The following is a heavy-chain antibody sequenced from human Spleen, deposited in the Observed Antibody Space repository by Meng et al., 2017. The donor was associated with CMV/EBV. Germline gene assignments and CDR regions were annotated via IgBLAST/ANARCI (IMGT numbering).Heavy chain of an antibody. D-gene: IGHD3-22*01. Sequence: GESLKISCAGSGFTFSRYWMSWVRQAPGKGLEWVANIKQDGSEKYYVDSVEGRFTISRDNAKNSLYLQMNSLRAEDTAVYYCARDTPHLIYYDSSGYSDYWGQGTLVTVSS. CDR3: ARDTPHLIYYDSSGYSDY. V-gene: IGHV3-7*01. CDR2: IKQDGSEK. CDR1: GFTFSRYW. J-gene: IGHJ4*02.